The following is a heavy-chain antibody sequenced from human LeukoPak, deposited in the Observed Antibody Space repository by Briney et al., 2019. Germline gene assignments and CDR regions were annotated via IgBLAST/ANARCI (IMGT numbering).Heavy chain of an antibody. J-gene: IGHJ4*02. V-gene: IGHV4-59*12. CDR2: IYYSGST. D-gene: IGHD3-3*01. CDR1: GGSIRSYY. CDR3: AREGYGHFFGGGY. Sequence: SETLSLTCTVSGGSIRSYYWSWIRQPPGKGLEWIGYIYYSGSTNYNPSLKSRVTISVDTSKNQFSLKLSSVTAADTAVYYCAREGYGHFFGGGYWGQGTLVTVSS.